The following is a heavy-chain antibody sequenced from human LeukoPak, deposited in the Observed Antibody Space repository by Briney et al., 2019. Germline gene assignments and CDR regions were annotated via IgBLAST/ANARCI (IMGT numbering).Heavy chain of an antibody. CDR3: ARGSSLYYYYYMDV. CDR2: IYTSGST. J-gene: IGHJ6*03. V-gene: IGHV4-4*09. D-gene: IGHD6-13*01. Sequence: SETLSLTCTVSGGSISSYYWSWIRQPPGKGLEWIGYIYTSGSTNYNPSLKSRVTISVDTSKNQFSLKLSSVTAADTAVYYCARGSSLYYYYYMDVRGKGTTVTVSS. CDR1: GGSISSYY.